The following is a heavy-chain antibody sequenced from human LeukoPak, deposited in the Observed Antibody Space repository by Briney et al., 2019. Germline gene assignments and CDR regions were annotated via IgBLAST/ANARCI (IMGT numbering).Heavy chain of an antibody. J-gene: IGHJ4*02. CDR3: ARDGEPLLWFGELLGPYFDY. CDR1: GFTFSSYW. V-gene: IGHV3-7*03. D-gene: IGHD3-10*01. Sequence: GGSLRLSCAASGFTFSSYWMSWVRQAPGKGREWVANIKQDGSEKYYVDSVKGRFTISRDNAKNSLYLQMNSLRAEDTAVYYCARDGEPLLWFGELLGPYFDYWGQGTLVTVSS. CDR2: IKQDGSEK.